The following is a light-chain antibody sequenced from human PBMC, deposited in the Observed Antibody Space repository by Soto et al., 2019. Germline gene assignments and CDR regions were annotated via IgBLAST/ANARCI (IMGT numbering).Light chain of an antibody. J-gene: IGKJ5*01. V-gene: IGKV3-20*01. Sequence: EIVLTQSPGTLSLSPGERATLSCRASQSVSNSYLAWYQQKPGQAPRLLIYGASNRATGIPDRFSGSGSGTDFTLTISSLQSEDFAVYYCQQYNNWPPITFGQGTRLEI. CDR1: QSVSNSY. CDR2: GAS. CDR3: QQYNNWPPIT.